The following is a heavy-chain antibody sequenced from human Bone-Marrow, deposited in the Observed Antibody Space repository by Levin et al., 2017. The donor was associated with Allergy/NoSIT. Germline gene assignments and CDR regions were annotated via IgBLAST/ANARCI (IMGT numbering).Heavy chain of an antibody. CDR1: GGSISSYY. CDR2: IYYSGST. J-gene: IGHJ3*02. V-gene: IGHV4-59*01. CDR3: ARETVAGTHDAFDI. Sequence: SETLSLTCTVSGGSISSYYWSWIRQPSGKGLEWIGYIYYSGSTNYNPSLKSRVTISVDTSKNQFSLKLSSVTAADTAVYYCARETVAGTHDAFDIWGQGTMVTVSS. D-gene: IGHD6-19*01.